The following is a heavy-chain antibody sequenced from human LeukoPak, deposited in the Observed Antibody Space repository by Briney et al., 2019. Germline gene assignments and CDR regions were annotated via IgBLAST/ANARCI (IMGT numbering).Heavy chain of an antibody. CDR3: GRDVSDTVVVITHNFDF. D-gene: IGHD3-22*01. CDR1: GFTFSSYG. V-gene: IGHV3-30*02. Sequence: GGSLRLSCAASGFTFSSYGMHWVRRAPGKGLEWVAFIRHDGTNKYYADSVKGRFTISRDNSKNTLFLQMSSLRVEDTAVYYCGRDVSDTVVVITHNFDFWGQGTLVTVSS. J-gene: IGHJ4*02. CDR2: IRHDGTNK.